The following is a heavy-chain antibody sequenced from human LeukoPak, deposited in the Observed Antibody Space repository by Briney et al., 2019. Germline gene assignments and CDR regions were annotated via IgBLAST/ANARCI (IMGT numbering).Heavy chain of an antibody. J-gene: IGHJ4*02. CDR2: IKQDGSEK. CDR3: ARDGFYTVVVVAASDY. Sequence: GGSLRLSCAASGFTFSSYWMSWVRQAPGKGLEWVANIKQDGSEKYYVDSVKGRFTISRDNAKNSLYLQMNSLRAGDTAVYYCARDGFYTVVVVAASDYWGQGTLVTVSS. CDR1: GFTFSSYW. V-gene: IGHV3-7*01. D-gene: IGHD2-15*01.